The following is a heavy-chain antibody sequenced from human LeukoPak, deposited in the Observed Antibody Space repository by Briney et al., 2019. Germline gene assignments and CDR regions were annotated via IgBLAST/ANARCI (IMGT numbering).Heavy chain of an antibody. CDR1: GGSISIYY. J-gene: IGHJ4*02. CDR3: ARWTTVTRAFDY. D-gene: IGHD4-17*01. Sequence: SGTLYLTRPVSGGSISIYYWIWIWQPAGKGLEWIGRIYTSGSSNYNPSLKSRVTMSVDTSKNQFSLKLSSVTAADTAVYYCARWTTVTRAFDYWGQGTLVTVSS. CDR2: IYTSGSS. V-gene: IGHV4-4*07.